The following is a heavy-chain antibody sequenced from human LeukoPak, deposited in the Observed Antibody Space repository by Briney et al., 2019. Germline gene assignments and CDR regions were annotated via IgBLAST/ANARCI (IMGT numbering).Heavy chain of an antibody. D-gene: IGHD3-3*01. CDR2: IYHSGST. V-gene: IGHV4-38-2*02. Sequence: SETLSLTCTVSGYSISSGYYWGWIRQPPGKGLEWTGSIYHSGSTYYNPSLKSRVTISVDTSKNQFSLKLSSVTAADTAVYYCARDCDFWSGYYGGGGDYWGQGTLVTVSS. J-gene: IGHJ4*02. CDR1: GYSISSGYY. CDR3: ARDCDFWSGYYGGGGDY.